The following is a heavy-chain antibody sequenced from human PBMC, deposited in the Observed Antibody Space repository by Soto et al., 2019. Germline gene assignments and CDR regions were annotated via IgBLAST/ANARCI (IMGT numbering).Heavy chain of an antibody. CDR3: ARDFFFCCGGSCWSYYYYYYMDV. Sequence: ASVKVSCKASGYTFTSYGISWVRQAPGQGLEWMGWISAYNGNTNYAQKLQGRVTMTTDTSTSTAYMELSSLRSDDTAVYYCARDFFFCCGGSCWSYYYYYYMDVWGKGTTVTVSS. CDR2: ISAYNGNT. V-gene: IGHV1-18*01. D-gene: IGHD2-15*01. J-gene: IGHJ6*03. CDR1: GYTFTSYG.